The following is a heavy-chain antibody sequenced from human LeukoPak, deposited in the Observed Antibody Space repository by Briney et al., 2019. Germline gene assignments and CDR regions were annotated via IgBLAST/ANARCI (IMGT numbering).Heavy chain of an antibody. J-gene: IGHJ4*02. Sequence: GGSLRLSCTASGFKFHNYALHWVRQAPGKGLEWVSGISWNDESLDYADSVKGRFIISRDNAKNSIYLQMNSLRAEDTALYYCAKGIAVAGGVDYWGQGTLVTVSS. CDR2: ISWNDESL. CDR3: AKGIAVAGGVDY. D-gene: IGHD6-19*01. V-gene: IGHV3-9*01. CDR1: GFKFHNYA.